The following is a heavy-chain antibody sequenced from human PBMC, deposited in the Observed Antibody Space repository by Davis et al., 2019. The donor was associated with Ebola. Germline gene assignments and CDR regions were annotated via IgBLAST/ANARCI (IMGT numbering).Heavy chain of an antibody. CDR1: GYTFTGYY. CDR3: ARDVDIVSTIPLDY. Sequence: AASVKVSCKASGYTFTGYYMHWVRQAPGQGLEWMGWINPNSGGTNYQGRVTMTTDTSTSTAYLDLRSLRSDDTAVYYCARDVDIVSTIPLDYWGQGTLVTVSS. V-gene: IGHV1-2*02. D-gene: IGHD5/OR15-5a*01. J-gene: IGHJ4*02. CDR2: INPNSGGT.